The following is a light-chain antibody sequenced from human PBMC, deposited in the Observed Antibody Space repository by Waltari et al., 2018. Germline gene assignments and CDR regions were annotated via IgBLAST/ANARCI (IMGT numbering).Light chain of an antibody. Sequence: EIVLTQSPASLSLSPGERATLSCRASQSVGSYLAWYQQKPGQAPRLLIYETSNRATGVPARFSGSGSGTDFTLTISSLEPDDFAVYYCQQRYNWAGSFGQGTKLEVK. CDR3: QQRYNWAGS. V-gene: IGKV3-11*01. J-gene: IGKJ2*03. CDR1: QSVGSY. CDR2: ETS.